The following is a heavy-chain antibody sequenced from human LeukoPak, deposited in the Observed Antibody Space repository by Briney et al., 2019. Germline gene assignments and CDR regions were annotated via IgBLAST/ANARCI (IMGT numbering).Heavy chain of an antibody. V-gene: IGHV3-23*01. CDR2: ISASGP. J-gene: IGHJ4*02. CDR1: GFTFSRLA. CDR3: AKGLTIFGVVIASYFDY. Sequence: GGSLRLSCAASGFTFSRLAMTWVRQAPGKGLEWVSTISASGPYYADAVRGRFTISRDNSRNTLSLQMDSLRAEDTAVYYCAKGLTIFGVVIASYFDYWGQGTLVTVSS. D-gene: IGHD3-3*01.